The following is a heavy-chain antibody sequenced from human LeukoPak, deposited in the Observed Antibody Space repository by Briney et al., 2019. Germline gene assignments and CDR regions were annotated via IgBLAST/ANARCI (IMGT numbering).Heavy chain of an antibody. Sequence: GGSLRLSCAASGFTFSSYSMNWVRQAPGKGLEWVSSISSSSSYIYYADSVKGRFTISRDNAKNSLYLQMNSLRAEDTAVYYCARDQQQLVRVGAFDIWGQGTMVTVSS. CDR1: GFTFSSYS. D-gene: IGHD6-13*01. CDR3: ARDQQQLVRVGAFDI. J-gene: IGHJ3*02. CDR2: ISSSSSYI. V-gene: IGHV3-21*01.